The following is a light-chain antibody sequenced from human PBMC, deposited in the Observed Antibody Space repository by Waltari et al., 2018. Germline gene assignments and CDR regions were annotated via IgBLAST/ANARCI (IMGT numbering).Light chain of an antibody. CDR2: SSI. Sequence: QSVLTQPPSASGTPRQRVPLSRSGSSPNIGLSTVNWYQPFPGTAPKPLIYSSIQRPSGVPDRFSGSKSGTSASLAISGLQSEDEADYYCAAWDRSLSIVVFGGGTKLTVL. CDR1: SPNIGLST. V-gene: IGLV1-44*01. CDR3: AAWDRSLSIVV. J-gene: IGLJ2*01.